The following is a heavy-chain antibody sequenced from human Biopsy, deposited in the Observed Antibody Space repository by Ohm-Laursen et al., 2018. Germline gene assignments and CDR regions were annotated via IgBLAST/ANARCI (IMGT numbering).Heavy chain of an antibody. J-gene: IGHJ4*02. Sequence: GSLRLSCAASGFTVYNNYMTWVRQAPGKGLEWVPLIYSGGDTRYADSVKGRFTISRDSSKNTLYLQMNSLRVEDTAVYYCARRGWGSGSSPFDYWGQGTLVTVSS. D-gene: IGHD3-10*01. CDR3: ARRGWGSGSSPFDY. CDR2: IYSGGDT. CDR1: GFTVYNNY. V-gene: IGHV3-66*04.